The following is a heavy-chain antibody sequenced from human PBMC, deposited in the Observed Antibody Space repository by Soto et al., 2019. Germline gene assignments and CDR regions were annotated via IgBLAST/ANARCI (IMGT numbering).Heavy chain of an antibody. V-gene: IGHV1-69*13. CDR1: GGTFSSYA. J-gene: IGHJ6*02. Sequence: GASVKVSCKASGGTFSSYAISWVRQAPGQGLEWMGGIIPIFGTANYAQKFQGRVTITADESTSTAYMELSSLRSEDTAVYYCARDQSYYGSGSYYKAPDDYYYGMDVWGQGTTVTVSS. CDR2: IIPIFGTA. D-gene: IGHD3-10*01. CDR3: ARDQSYYGSGSYYKAPDDYYYGMDV.